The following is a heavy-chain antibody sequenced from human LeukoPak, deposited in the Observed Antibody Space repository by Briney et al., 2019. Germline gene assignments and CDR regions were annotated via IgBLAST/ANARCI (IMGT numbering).Heavy chain of an antibody. CDR2: INPNSGGT. J-gene: IGHJ4*02. Sequence: ASVKVSCKASGYIFTGYYMHWVRQAPGQGLEWMGWINPNSGGTNYEQKFQGRVTMTRDTSISTAYMELNRLRSDDTAVYYCARGSILGASGGLRAHDYWGQGTLVTVSS. CDR1: GYIFTGYY. CDR3: ARGSILGASGGLRAHDY. D-gene: IGHD3-10*01. V-gene: IGHV1-2*02.